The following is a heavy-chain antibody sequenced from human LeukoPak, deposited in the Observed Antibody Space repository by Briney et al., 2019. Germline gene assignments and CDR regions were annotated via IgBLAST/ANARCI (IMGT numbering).Heavy chain of an antibody. V-gene: IGHV3-30*18. CDR1: GFTFSSYD. CDR3: AKTLGYCSGGSCPPGASPEFDS. Sequence: GGSLRLSCAASGFTFSSYDMHWVRQAPGKGLEWVAVISYDGGNKYYSDSVKGRFTISRDNSKNTLYLQMNRLRGGDTAVYNCAKTLGYCSGGSCPPGASPEFDSWGQGTLVTVSS. J-gene: IGHJ4*02. CDR2: ISYDGGNK. D-gene: IGHD2-15*01.